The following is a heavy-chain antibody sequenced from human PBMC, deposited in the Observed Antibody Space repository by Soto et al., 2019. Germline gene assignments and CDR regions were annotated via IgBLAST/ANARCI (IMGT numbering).Heavy chain of an antibody. CDR3: ARDEGGSCPTWREYYFDY. Sequence: QVQLVQSGAEVKKPGSSVKVSCKASGGTFSSYAISWVRQAPGQGLEWMGGIIPIFGTANYAQKFQGRVTITANESTSTAYMELSSLRSEDTAVYYCARDEGGSCPTWREYYFDYWGQGTLVTVSS. V-gene: IGHV1-69*12. J-gene: IGHJ4*02. CDR1: GGTFSSYA. D-gene: IGHD3-10*01. CDR2: IIPIFGTA.